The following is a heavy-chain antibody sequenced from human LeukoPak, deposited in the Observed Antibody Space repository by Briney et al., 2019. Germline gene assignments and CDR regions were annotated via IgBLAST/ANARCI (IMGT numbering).Heavy chain of an antibody. CDR2: ISTYNGNT. CDR3: ARDLRTAVAGNWFDP. J-gene: IGHJ5*02. D-gene: IGHD6-19*01. Sequence: ASVKVSCKASGYTFSNYGISWVRQAPGQGLEWMGWISTYNGNTNYAQKLQGRVTMTTDTSASTAYMELRSLRSDDTAMYYCARDLRTAVAGNWFDPWGQGTLVTVSS. V-gene: IGHV1-18*01. CDR1: GYTFSNYG.